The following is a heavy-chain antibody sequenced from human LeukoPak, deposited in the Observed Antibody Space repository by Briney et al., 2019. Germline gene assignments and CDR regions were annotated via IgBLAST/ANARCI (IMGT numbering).Heavy chain of an antibody. V-gene: IGHV4-59*12. J-gene: IGHJ4*02. CDR3: AKDLGDFYTPFDS. CDR2: IYYSGST. CDR1: GGSISTYY. Sequence: SETLSLTCAVSGGSISTYYWNWIRQPPGKGLEWIGYIYYSGSTIYNPSLKSRVTISVDTSKNQFSLKLSSVTAADTAVYYCAKDLGDFYTPFDSWGQGTLVTVSS. D-gene: IGHD2/OR15-2a*01.